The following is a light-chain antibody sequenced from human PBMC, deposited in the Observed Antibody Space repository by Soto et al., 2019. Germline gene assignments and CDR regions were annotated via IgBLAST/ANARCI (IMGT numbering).Light chain of an antibody. CDR1: QSVSDK. V-gene: IGKV3-15*01. Sequence: EIMMTQSPDTLSVSPGERATLSCRASQSVSDKVAWYQQTSGQPPKLLTYDTVSRAAGVPGRFSGSGSGTEFTLTISSLKPDDFATYHCQQYEGNPTFGQGTTVEVK. J-gene: IGKJ1*01. CDR3: QQYEGNPT. CDR2: DTV.